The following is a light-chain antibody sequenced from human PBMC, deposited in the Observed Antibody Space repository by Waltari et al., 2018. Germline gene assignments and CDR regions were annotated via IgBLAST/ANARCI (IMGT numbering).Light chain of an antibody. Sequence: DIQMTQSPSSLSASVGDRVTITCRASQSISSYLNWYQQKPGKAPKLLIYAASSLQSGCPSRFSVSGSGTDFTLTISRLQPEDFATYYCQQSYSTPQTFGQGTKVEIK. CDR2: AAS. CDR3: QQSYSTPQT. J-gene: IGKJ1*01. CDR1: QSISSY. V-gene: IGKV1-39*01.